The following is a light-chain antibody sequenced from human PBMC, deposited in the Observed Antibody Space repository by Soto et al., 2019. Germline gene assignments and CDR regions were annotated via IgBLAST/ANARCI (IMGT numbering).Light chain of an antibody. V-gene: IGKV1-5*03. Sequence: DIQMTQSPSTLSASVGDGVTINRRASQDIGTWLAWYQQKPEKAPKVIIYRASHLESGVPSRFSASGSGTECSLTINSLQADDVATYYCQQYHIYSWTFDQGTKVDIK. CDR2: RAS. CDR3: QQYHIYSWT. CDR1: QDIGTW. J-gene: IGKJ1*01.